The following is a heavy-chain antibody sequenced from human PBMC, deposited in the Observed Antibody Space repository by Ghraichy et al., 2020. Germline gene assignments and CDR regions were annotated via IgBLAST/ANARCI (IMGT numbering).Heavy chain of an antibody. V-gene: IGHV3-30*02. J-gene: IGHJ4*02. CDR1: GFTFSSYG. CDR2: IRYDGSNK. Sequence: GGSLRLSCAASGFTFSSYGMHWVRQAPGKGLEWVAFIRYDGSNKYYADSVKGRFTISRDNSKNTLYLQMNSLRAEDTAVYYCAIEYSSSSRWGTDYWGQGTLVTVSS. D-gene: IGHD6-6*01. CDR3: AIEYSSSSRWGTDY.